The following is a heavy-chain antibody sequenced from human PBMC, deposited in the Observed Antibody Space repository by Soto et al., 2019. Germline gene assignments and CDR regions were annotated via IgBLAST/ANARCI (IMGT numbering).Heavy chain of an antibody. V-gene: IGHV3-23*01. CDR1: GFTFSSDA. J-gene: IGHJ5*02. Sequence: EVQLLESGGGLVQPGGSMRVSCAASGFTFSSDAMSWVRQTPGKGLEWVSTISNGATSTYYAASVKGRFTISRDISMNTLYLQMNSLRVEDTAVYYCAKRGDSTSWYWFDPWGQGTLVTVSS. CDR3: AKRGDSTSWYWFDP. CDR2: ISNGATST. D-gene: IGHD6-13*01.